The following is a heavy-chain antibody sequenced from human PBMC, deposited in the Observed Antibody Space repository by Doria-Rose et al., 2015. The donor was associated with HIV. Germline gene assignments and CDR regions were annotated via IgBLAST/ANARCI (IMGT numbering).Heavy chain of an antibody. CDR2: ISSSSEYI. J-gene: IGHJ4*02. CDR3: ARDHYDSGGYYRD. D-gene: IGHD3-22*01. CDR1: FSSYS. Sequence: FSSYSMNWVRQAPGNGLEWVSSISSSSEYIYYVDSVQGRFTISRDNAKNSVYLQMNSLRTEDTAVYYCARDHYDSGGYYRDWGQGTLVTVSS. V-gene: IGHV3-21*03.